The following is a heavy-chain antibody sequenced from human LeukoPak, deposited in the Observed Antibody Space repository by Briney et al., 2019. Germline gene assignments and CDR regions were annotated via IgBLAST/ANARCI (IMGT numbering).Heavy chain of an antibody. D-gene: IGHD2-15*01. J-gene: IGHJ4*02. CDR2: ITGTGGK. CDR1: GFTLTNHG. V-gene: IGHV3-23*01. Sequence: GGSLRLSCAVSGFTLTNHGVSWVRQAPGKGLEWVSIITGTGGKYYGNSVRGRFVLSRDNSKNTVYMQMSSLRAEDTATYYCAKDYCRDGNCPFPFLDSWGQGTQVTVSS. CDR3: AKDYCRDGNCPFPFLDS.